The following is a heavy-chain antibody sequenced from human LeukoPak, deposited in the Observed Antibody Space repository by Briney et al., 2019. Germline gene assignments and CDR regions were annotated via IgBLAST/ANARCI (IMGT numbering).Heavy chain of an antibody. D-gene: IGHD3-16*02. Sequence: SETLSLTCTVSGDSISSYYGSWIRQPPGKGLEWIGYIYYSGSTSYNPSLKSRVTISVDTSKNQFSLKLTSVTAADTAVYYCARGLGELSFPFDYWGQGTLVTVSS. V-gene: IGHV4-59*01. CDR2: IYYSGST. J-gene: IGHJ4*02. CDR1: GDSISSYY. CDR3: ARGLGELSFPFDY.